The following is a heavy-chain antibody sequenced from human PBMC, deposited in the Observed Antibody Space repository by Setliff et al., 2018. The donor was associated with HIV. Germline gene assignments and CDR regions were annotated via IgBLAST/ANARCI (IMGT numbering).Heavy chain of an antibody. D-gene: IGHD2-2*01. J-gene: IGHJ4*02. V-gene: IGHV1-3*01. CDR3: ATSIIGYCTSMICSGGGPMDY. Sequence: GASVKVSCKASGYTFSRYAMHWVRQAPGQRLEWMGWINAGNGNTKYSQKFQGRVSIARDTSASTAYMELSRLRSDDTAMYYCATSIIGYCTSMICSGGGPMDYWGQGTLVTVSS. CDR1: GYTFSRYA. CDR2: INAGNGNT.